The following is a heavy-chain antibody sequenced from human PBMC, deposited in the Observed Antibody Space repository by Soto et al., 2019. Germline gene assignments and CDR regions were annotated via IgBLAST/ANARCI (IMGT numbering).Heavy chain of an antibody. CDR3: AYLTCSGGSCYWFSFSGMDV. D-gene: IGHD2-15*01. J-gene: IGHJ6*02. CDR2: IYWDDDK. V-gene: IGHV2-5*02. CDR1: GFSLSTSGVG. Sequence: QITLKESGPTLVKPTQTLTLTCTFSGFSLSTSGVGVAWIRQPPGKALEWLALIYWDDDKRYRPSLESRLTITKDTFKNLVVLTMTNMDSVDTATYYCAYLTCSGGSCYWFSFSGMDVWGQGTTVTVSS.